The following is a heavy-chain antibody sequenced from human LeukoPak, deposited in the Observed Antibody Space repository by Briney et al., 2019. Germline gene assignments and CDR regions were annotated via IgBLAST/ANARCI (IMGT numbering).Heavy chain of an antibody. J-gene: IGHJ6*04. D-gene: IGHD3-10*02. CDR1: GFTFSGHW. CDR3: AELGITMIGGV. Sequence: PGGSLRLSCTASGFTFSGHWIHWVRQAPGMGLVWVSRINEHGTDSMYAESVKGRFTISRDNAKNTVYLQMNSLRAEDTAVYYCAELGITMIGGVWGKGTTVTISS. CDR2: INEHGTDS. V-gene: IGHV3-74*03.